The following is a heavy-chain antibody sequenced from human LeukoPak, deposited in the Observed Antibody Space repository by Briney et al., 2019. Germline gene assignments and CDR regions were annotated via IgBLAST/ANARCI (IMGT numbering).Heavy chain of an antibody. D-gene: IGHD3-10*01. CDR3: ARALSYYYGSGSYYHDY. CDR1: GYSISSGYY. CDR2: IYHSGST. V-gene: IGHV4-38-2*01. Sequence: PSETLSLTCAVSGYSISSGYYWGWIRQPRGKGLEWIGSIYHSGSTYYNPSFKSRVTISVDTSKNQFSLKLSSVTAADTAVYYCARALSYYYGSGSYYHDYWGQGTLVTVSS. J-gene: IGHJ4*02.